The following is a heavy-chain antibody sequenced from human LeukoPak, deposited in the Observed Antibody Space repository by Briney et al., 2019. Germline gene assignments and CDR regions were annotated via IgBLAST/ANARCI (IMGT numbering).Heavy chain of an antibody. CDR3: ATPGRLEEFYGMDV. CDR2: ISAYNGNT. V-gene: IGHV1-18*01. J-gene: IGHJ6*02. Sequence: ASVKVSCKASGYTFTSYGISWVRQAPGQGLEWMGWISAYNGNTNYAQKLQGRVTMTTDTSTSTAYMELRSLRSDDTAVYYCATPGRLEEFYGMDVWGQGTTVTVSS. CDR1: GYTFTSYG. D-gene: IGHD3-16*01.